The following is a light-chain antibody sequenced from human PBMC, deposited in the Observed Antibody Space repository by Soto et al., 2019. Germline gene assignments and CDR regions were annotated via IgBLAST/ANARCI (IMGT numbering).Light chain of an antibody. V-gene: IGKV3-20*01. J-gene: IGKJ5*01. CDR1: RSVSGSY. Sequence: EIVLTQSPGTLSLSPGERVTLSCRASRSVSGSYLAWYQQKPGQAPRVLIYSASLRATGIPDRFSGSGSGTDFSLTIRRLEPEDFAVYYCQQYGSSPITFGQGTRLEIK. CDR2: SAS. CDR3: QQYGSSPIT.